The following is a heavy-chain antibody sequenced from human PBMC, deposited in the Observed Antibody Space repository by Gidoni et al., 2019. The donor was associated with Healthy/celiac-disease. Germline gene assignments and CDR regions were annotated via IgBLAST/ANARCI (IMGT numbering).Heavy chain of an antibody. CDR2: IYYSGST. Sequence: QVQLQESGPGLVKPSETLSLTCTVSGGSLSSYYWSWIRQPPGKGLEWIGYIYYSGSTNYNPSLKSRVTISVDTSKNQFSLKLSSVTAADTAVYYCARGEARLRPYYFDYWGQGTLVTVSS. J-gene: IGHJ4*02. CDR1: GGSLSSYY. V-gene: IGHV4-59*01. D-gene: IGHD5-12*01. CDR3: ARGEARLRPYYFDY.